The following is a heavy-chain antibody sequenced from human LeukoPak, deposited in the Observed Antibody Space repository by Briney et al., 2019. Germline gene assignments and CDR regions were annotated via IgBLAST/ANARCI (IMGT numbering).Heavy chain of an antibody. D-gene: IGHD3-10*01. J-gene: IGHJ4*02. CDR2: IGGGGDST. V-gene: IGHV3-23*01. CDR1: GFTFSNYA. CDR3: AGGSGSYPF. Sequence: GGSLRLSCAASGFTFSNYAMNWVRQAPGKGLEWVSLIGGGGDSTLYADPVKGRFTISRDNSKNTLYLQMNSLRAEDTAVYYCAGGSGSYPFWGQGTLVTVSS.